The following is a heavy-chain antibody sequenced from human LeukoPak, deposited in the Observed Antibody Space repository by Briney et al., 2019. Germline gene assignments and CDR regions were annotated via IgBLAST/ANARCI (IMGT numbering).Heavy chain of an antibody. J-gene: IGHJ4*02. CDR1: GGSISSSSYY. V-gene: IGHV4-39*01. CDR3: ARRALRRYLEYYYDSSGYYYYFDY. Sequence: SETLSLTCTVSGGSISSSSYYWGWIRQPPGKGLEWIGSIYYSGSTYYNPSLKSRVTISVDTSKNQFSLKLSSVTAADTAVYYCARRALRRYLEYYYDSSGYYYYFDYWGQGTLVTVSS. D-gene: IGHD3-22*01. CDR2: IYYSGST.